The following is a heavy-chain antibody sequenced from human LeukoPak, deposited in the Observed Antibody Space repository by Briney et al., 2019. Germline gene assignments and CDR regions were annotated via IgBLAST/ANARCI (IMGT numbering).Heavy chain of an antibody. J-gene: IGHJ4*02. CDR2: INPNSGDT. CDR3: ARANPLYCSSTTCLFDY. V-gene: IGHV1-2*02. Sequence: GASVKLSCKASGYTFTGYYMHWVRQAPGQGFEWMGWINPNSGDTNYAQKLQGRVTMTRDTSISTAHMELSRLRSDDTAVYYCARANPLYCSSTTCLFDYWGQGTLVTVSS. CDR1: GYTFTGYY. D-gene: IGHD2-2*01.